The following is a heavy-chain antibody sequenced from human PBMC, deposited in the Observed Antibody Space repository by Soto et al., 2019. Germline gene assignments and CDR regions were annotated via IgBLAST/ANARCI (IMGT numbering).Heavy chain of an antibody. Sequence: PGGPLKLSLEFSELTLTGNALAWVRRPPGKGLEWVSAISPNGQGIWYADSVKGRFTISRDISRNTVFLQMDSLRAEDTAVYYCAKDRQYPRDYFHYWGQGTLVTVSS. D-gene: IGHD4-4*01. CDR3: AKDRQYPRDYFHY. CDR2: ISPNGQGI. J-gene: IGHJ4*02. V-gene: IGHV3-23*01. CDR1: ELTLTGNA.